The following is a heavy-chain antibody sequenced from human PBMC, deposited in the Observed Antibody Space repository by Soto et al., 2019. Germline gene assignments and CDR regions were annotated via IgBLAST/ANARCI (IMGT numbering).Heavy chain of an antibody. D-gene: IGHD6-13*01. V-gene: IGHV4-59*07. CDR3: ARQQLLPFSYALDV. J-gene: IGHJ6*02. Sequence: QVQLQESGPGLVKPSDTLSLTCTVSGGSISGYYWSWIRQPPGKGLEYIGYIYYRGSTNYNPSLKSRVTMSVDTSRNQFSLKVNSVTAADTAVSYCARQQLLPFSYALDVWGQGTTVTVSS. CDR1: GGSISGYY. CDR2: IYYRGST.